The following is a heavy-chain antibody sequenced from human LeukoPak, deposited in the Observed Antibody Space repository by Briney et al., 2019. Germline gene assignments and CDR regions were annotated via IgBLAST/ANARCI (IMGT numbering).Heavy chain of an antibody. CDR1: GFTLTSYA. CDR2: LSISGGGT. D-gene: IGHD6-13*01. V-gene: IGHV3-23*01. Sequence: PGGSLRLSCAASGFTLTSYAMNWVRQAPGKGLEWVSTLSISGGGTFYADSVKDRFTISRDNSKNTLYLQMNTLSAEDTAVYYCAKTAALGNNWFDPWGQGTLVTVSS. CDR3: AKTAALGNNWFDP. J-gene: IGHJ5*02.